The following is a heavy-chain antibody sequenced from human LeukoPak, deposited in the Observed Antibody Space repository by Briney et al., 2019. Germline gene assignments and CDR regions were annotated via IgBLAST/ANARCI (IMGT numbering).Heavy chain of an antibody. J-gene: IGHJ4*02. V-gene: IGHV3-53*01. CDR2: IYSGGST. Sequence: GGSLRLSCAASGFTVSSNYMSWVRQAPGKGLEWVSVIYSGGSTYYADSVKGRFTISRDNSKNTLYLQMNSLRAEDTAVYYCAKEIELIVEDDYWGQGTLVTVSS. D-gene: IGHD3-22*01. CDR1: GFTVSSNY. CDR3: AKEIELIVEDDY.